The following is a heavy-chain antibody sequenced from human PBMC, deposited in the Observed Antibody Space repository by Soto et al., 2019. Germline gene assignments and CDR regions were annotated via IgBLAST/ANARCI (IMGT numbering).Heavy chain of an antibody. D-gene: IGHD2-15*01. CDR3: ARALYCSGGTCYHDH. V-gene: IGHV1-18*01. Sequence: QVQLVQSGAEVKKPGASVRVSCKASGYTFTSYGIGWVRQAPGQGLEWTGWISAYNGDTNYEQKVQGRVTMTTDTSTSTAYMELRSLRSDDTAVYYCARALYCSGGTCYHDHWGQGTQVTVSS. J-gene: IGHJ4*02. CDR2: ISAYNGDT. CDR1: GYTFTSYG.